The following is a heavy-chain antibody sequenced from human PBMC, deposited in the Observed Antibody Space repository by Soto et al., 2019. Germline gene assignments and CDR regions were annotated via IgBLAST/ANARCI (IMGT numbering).Heavy chain of an antibody. Sequence: GGSLRLSCTGSGFTFSNYVINWVRRAPGKGLEWVSIIKAEGIHTNYAESVRGRFTISRDNSRNTVYLQMNNLRAEDTAIYYCARPFPTSGDRPYYGLDVWGQGTPVTVPS. V-gene: IGHV3-23*01. CDR3: ARPFPTSGDRPYYGLDV. J-gene: IGHJ6*02. CDR1: GFTFSNYV. D-gene: IGHD2-21*01. CDR2: IKAEGIHT.